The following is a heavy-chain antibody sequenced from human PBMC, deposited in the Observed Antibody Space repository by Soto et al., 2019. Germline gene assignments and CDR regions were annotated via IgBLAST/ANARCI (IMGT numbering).Heavy chain of an antibody. Sequence: QVQLVESGGGVVQPGRSLRLSCAASGFTFSSYAMHWVRQAPGKGLEWVAVISYDGSNKYYADSVKGRFTISRDNSKNTLYLQMNSLRAEDTAVYYCARDKFPLGGGYFDYWGQGTLVTVSS. J-gene: IGHJ4*02. CDR3: ARDKFPLGGGYFDY. CDR1: GFTFSSYA. D-gene: IGHD3-10*01. V-gene: IGHV3-30-3*01. CDR2: ISYDGSNK.